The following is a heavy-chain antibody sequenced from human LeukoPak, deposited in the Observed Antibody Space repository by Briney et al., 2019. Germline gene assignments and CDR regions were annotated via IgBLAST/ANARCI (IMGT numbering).Heavy chain of an antibody. Sequence: GGSLRLSCAASGFTFSNYGMSWVRQAPGKGLEWVSTISDSGGNTYYADSVKGRFTISRDNSKNTLYLQMNSLRAEDTAVYYCAKEGDSSSWAPEPFDYWGQGTLVTVSS. D-gene: IGHD6-13*01. CDR3: AKEGDSSSWAPEPFDY. CDR1: GFTFSNYG. CDR2: ISDSGGNT. J-gene: IGHJ4*02. V-gene: IGHV3-23*01.